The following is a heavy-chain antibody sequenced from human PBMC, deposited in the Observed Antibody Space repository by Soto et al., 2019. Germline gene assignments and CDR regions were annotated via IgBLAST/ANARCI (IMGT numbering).Heavy chain of an antibody. J-gene: IGHJ4*02. CDR2: ISGTSGRT. CDR3: AKDEGSGWYYFDY. D-gene: IGHD6-19*01. Sequence: EVQLLESGGGLVQPGGSLRLSCAASGFTFSSYAMNWVRQAPGKGLEWVSSISGTSGRTYYADSVEGRFTISRDNSKNTLYLQIDSLRAEDTAVYYCAKDEGSGWYYFDYWGQGTLVSVSP. V-gene: IGHV3-23*01. CDR1: GFTFSSYA.